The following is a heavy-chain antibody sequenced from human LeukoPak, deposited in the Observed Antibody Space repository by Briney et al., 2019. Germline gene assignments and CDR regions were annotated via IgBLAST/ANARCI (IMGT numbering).Heavy chain of an antibody. V-gene: IGHV3-11*04. CDR2: ISSSGSTI. Sequence: KPGGSLRLSCAASGFTYSDYYMSWIRQAPGKGLEWVSYISSSGSTIYYADSVKGRFTISRDNAKNSLYLQMNSLRAEDTAVYYCARAQTTVTRVSYWGQGTLVTVSS. J-gene: IGHJ4*02. CDR1: GFTYSDYY. D-gene: IGHD4-17*01. CDR3: ARAQTTVTRVSY.